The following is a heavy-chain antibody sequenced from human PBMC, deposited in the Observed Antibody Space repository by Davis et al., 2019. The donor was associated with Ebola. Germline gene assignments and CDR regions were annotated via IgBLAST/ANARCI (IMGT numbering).Heavy chain of an antibody. Sequence: GESLKISCAASGFTFSSYDMHWIRQPTGKGLEWVSGIGLAGDTFYAASVKGRFTISRDNAKNSLYLQMSSLRAEDTAVYYCARRIDYWGQGTLVTVSS. CDR3: ARRIDY. CDR1: GFTFSSYD. J-gene: IGHJ4*02. CDR2: IGLAGDT. V-gene: IGHV3-13*01.